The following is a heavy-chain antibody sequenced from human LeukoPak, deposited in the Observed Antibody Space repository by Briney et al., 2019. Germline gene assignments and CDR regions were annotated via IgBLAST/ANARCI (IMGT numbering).Heavy chain of an antibody. CDR3: ARGPGYDYVWGSYRYAPFDY. CDR2: IYYSGST. Sequence: PSETLSLTCTVSGGSISSGDYYWSWIRQPPGKGLEWIGYIYYSGSTYYNPSLKSRVTISVDTSKNQFSLKLSSVTAADTAVYYCARGPGYDYVWGSYRYAPFDYWGQGTLVTVSS. V-gene: IGHV4-30-4*02. J-gene: IGHJ4*02. D-gene: IGHD3-16*02. CDR1: GGSISSGDYY.